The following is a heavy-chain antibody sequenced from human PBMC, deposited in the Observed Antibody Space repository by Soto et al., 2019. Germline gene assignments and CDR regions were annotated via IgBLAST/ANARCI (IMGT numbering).Heavy chain of an antibody. D-gene: IGHD3-10*01. V-gene: IGHV3-74*01. CDR3: AKRTSMSGNYYFDY. CDR2: INSDGSSI. J-gene: IGHJ4*02. Sequence: RGGSLRLSGAGSGFTFSSYWMHWVRQAPGKGLVWVSRINSDGSSISYADSVKGRFTISRDNAKNTLYLQMSSLRAEDTAVYYCAKRTSMSGNYYFDYWGQGTLVTVSS. CDR1: GFTFSSYW.